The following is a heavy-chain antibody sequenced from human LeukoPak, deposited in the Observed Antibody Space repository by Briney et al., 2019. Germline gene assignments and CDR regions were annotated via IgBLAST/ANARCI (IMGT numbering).Heavy chain of an antibody. CDR1: GFTFSDYY. Sequence: PGGSLRLSCAASGFTFSDYYMSWIRQAPGKGLEWVSYISSSGSTIYYADSVKGRFTISRDNAKNSLYLQMNSLRAEDTAVYYCARARIAAASTLFDYWGQGTLVTVSS. D-gene: IGHD6-13*01. J-gene: IGHJ4*02. CDR2: ISSSGSTI. CDR3: ARARIAAASTLFDY. V-gene: IGHV3-11*01.